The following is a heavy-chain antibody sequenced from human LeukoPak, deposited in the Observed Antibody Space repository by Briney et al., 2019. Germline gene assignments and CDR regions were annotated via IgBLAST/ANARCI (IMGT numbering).Heavy chain of an antibody. CDR1: GGSISSYY. CDR3: TRAGYSFGHCDY. J-gene: IGHJ4*02. Sequence: SETLSLTCTVSGGSISSYYWSWIRQPPGRGLEWIGYIYYSGSTNYNPSLKSRVTISVDTSKNQFSLNLRSVTAADTAVYYCTRAGYSFGHCDYWGQGTLVTISS. D-gene: IGHD5-18*01. CDR2: IYYSGST. V-gene: IGHV4-59*12.